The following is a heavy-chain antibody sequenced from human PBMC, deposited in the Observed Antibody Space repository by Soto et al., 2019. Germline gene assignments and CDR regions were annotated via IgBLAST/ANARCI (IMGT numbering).Heavy chain of an antibody. Sequence: EVKLVESGGGLVQPGGSLRISCAASRFTFRSYEMNWVRQAPGKGLEWVSYISSRATGIFYADSVKGRFTMSRDDANNSLYLQMNSLRGEDTAVYYCARPRAFDGYDGGFFFDLWGQGTVVTVSS. J-gene: IGHJ4*02. CDR1: RFTFRSYE. D-gene: IGHD5-12*01. V-gene: IGHV3-48*03. CDR3: ARPRAFDGYDGGFFFDL. CDR2: ISSRATGI.